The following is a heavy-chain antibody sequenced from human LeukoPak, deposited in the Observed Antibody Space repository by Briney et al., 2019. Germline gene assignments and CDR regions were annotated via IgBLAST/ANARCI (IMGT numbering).Heavy chain of an antibody. Sequence: SETLSLTCTVSGGSISSSYYSWGWIRQPPGKGLEWIGSIYYSGSTYYNPSLKSRVTISVDTSKNQFSLKLSSVTAADTAVYYCARQASGATGYFDYWGQGTLVTVSS. J-gene: IGHJ4*02. CDR1: GGSISSSYYS. CDR3: ARQASGATGYFDY. D-gene: IGHD1-26*01. CDR2: IYYSGST. V-gene: IGHV4-39*01.